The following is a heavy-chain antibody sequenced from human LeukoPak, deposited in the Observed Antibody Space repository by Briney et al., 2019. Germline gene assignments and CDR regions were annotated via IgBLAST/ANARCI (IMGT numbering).Heavy chain of an antibody. V-gene: IGHV3-23*01. CDR2: ISGSGGST. D-gene: IGHD6-19*01. J-gene: IGHJ4*02. Sequence: GGSLRLSCAASGFTFSSYAMSWVRQAPGKGLEWVSAISGSGGSTYYADSVKGWFTISRDNSKNTLYLQMNSLRAEDTAVYYCAKDGKRSGWSPDYFDYWGQGTLVTVSS. CDR3: AKDGKRSGWSPDYFDY. CDR1: GFTFSSYA.